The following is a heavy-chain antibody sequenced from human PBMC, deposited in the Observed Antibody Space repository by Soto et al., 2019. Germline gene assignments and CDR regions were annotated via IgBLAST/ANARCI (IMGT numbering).Heavy chain of an antibody. J-gene: IGHJ4*02. CDR3: VREKFFYDGIGVPRLDY. CDR1: DGSFSGYY. Sequence: SGTLSLTCAVYDGSFSGYYWSWIRQPPGKGQEWIGEINHSGSTNYNPSLKSRDTISVDTPKNQVSLKRSCVSVAVTAVYYCVREKFFYDGIGVPRLDYWGQGTLLTVSS. CDR2: INHSGST. V-gene: IGHV4-34*01. D-gene: IGHD3-22*01.